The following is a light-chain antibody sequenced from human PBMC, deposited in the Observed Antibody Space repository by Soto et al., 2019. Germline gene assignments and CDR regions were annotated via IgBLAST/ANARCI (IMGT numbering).Light chain of an antibody. CDR1: SSNIGAGQD. Sequence: VLTXPPSVSGAPGQRVTISCTGTSSNIGAGQDVHWYRQLPGAAPKFLISDSNNRASGVPDRFSVSKSGASASLAITGLRAEDEGDYFCQSYGTSLSGLYVFGTGTKVTVL. CDR2: DSN. CDR3: QSYGTSLSGLYV. J-gene: IGLJ1*01. V-gene: IGLV1-40*01.